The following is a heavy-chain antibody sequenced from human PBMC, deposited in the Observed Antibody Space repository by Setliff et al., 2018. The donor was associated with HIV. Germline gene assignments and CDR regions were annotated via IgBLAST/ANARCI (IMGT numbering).Heavy chain of an antibody. D-gene: IGHD3-10*01. CDR1: GGSFSGYY. CDR2: IYYNGNT. V-gene: IGHV4-59*01. CDR3: ARERLTFGEFANWFDP. Sequence: PSETLSLTCAVYGGSFSGYYWSWIRQPPGKGLEWIGYIYYNGNTNYSPSLKSRVTISVDTSKNQFSLKLRSVTAADTAVYYCARERLTFGEFANWFDPWGQGTLVTVSS. J-gene: IGHJ5*02.